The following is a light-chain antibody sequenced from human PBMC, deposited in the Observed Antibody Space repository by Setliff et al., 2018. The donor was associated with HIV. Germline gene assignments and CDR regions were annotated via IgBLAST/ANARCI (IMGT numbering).Light chain of an antibody. V-gene: IGLV2-14*03. CDR2: DVS. J-gene: IGLJ3*02. CDR1: SSDVGGYDY. CDR3: SSYTSSSTV. Sequence: QSVLTQPASVSGSPGQSITISCTGTSSDVGGYDYVSWYQQHPGKAPKLMIYDVSNRPSGVSNRFSGSKSGNTASLTISVLQAEDEADYYCSSYTSSSTVFGGGTK.